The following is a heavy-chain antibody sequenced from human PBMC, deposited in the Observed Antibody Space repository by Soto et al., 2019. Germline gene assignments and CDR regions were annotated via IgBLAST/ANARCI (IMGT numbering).Heavy chain of an antibody. CDR3: ARHTRAANWFDP. CDR1: GGSISSYY. J-gene: IGHJ5*02. Sequence: SETLSLTCTVSGGSISSYYWSWIRQPPGKGLEWIGYIYYSGSTNYNPSLKSRVTISVDTSKNQFSLKLSSVTAADTAVYYCARHTRAANWFDPWGQGTLVTVSS. CDR2: IYYSGST. V-gene: IGHV4-59*01.